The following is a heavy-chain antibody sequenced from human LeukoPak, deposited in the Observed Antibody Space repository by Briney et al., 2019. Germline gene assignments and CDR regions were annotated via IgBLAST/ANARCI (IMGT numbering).Heavy chain of an antibody. CDR3: VRGVGVSRFNYFDP. D-gene: IGHD6-13*01. CDR2: IWYDASNK. J-gene: IGHJ5*02. CDR1: GFTFSSFG. Sequence: HPGRSLTLSCAASGFTFSSFGMHWVRQAPGKGLEWVAVIWYDASNKYYADSVKGRFTTSRDNSKNTLFLQMNSLRDDDTAVYYCVRGVGVSRFNYFDPWGQGTLVTVSS. V-gene: IGHV3-33*01.